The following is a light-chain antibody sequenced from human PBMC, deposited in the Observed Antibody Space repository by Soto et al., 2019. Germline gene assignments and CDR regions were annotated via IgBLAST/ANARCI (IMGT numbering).Light chain of an antibody. CDR1: SSDVGGSKF. V-gene: IGLV2-11*01. J-gene: IGLJ1*01. Sequence: QSALTQPRSVSGSPGQSVTISCTGTSSDVGGSKFVSWYQQRPGKAPRLMIYDVTERPSGVPDRFSGSKSGNMASLTISGLQAEDEADYYCCSYAGTYTGVFGTGTKVTVL. CDR3: CSYAGTYTGV. CDR2: DVT.